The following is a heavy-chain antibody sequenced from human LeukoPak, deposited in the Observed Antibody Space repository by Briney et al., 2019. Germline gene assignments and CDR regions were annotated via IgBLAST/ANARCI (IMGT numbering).Heavy chain of an antibody. V-gene: IGHV3-74*01. CDR3: ARSGRGGVFDI. Sequence: PGGSLRLSCAASGFTLSNYWMHWVRQGPGKGLAWVSRIYIDGSRTTYADSVKGRFTISGDNAKNTLYLQMNSLRAEDTAVYYCARSGRGGVFDIWGQGTMVTVSS. CDR1: GFTLSNYW. D-gene: IGHD1-26*01. J-gene: IGHJ3*02. CDR2: IYIDGSRT.